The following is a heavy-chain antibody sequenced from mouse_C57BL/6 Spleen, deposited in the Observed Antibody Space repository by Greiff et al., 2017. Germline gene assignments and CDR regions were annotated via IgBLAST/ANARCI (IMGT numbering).Heavy chain of an antibody. V-gene: IGHV1-5*01. CDR3: TRSYYYGSSSYYAMDY. Sequence: VQLQQSGTVLARPGASVKMSCKTSGYTFTSYWMHWVKQRPGQGLEWLGAIYPGNSDTSYNQKFKGKAKLTAVTSASTAYMELSSLTHEDSAVYYCTRSYYYGSSSYYAMDYWGQGTSVTVSS. J-gene: IGHJ4*01. CDR2: IYPGNSDT. D-gene: IGHD1-1*01. CDR1: GYTFTSYW.